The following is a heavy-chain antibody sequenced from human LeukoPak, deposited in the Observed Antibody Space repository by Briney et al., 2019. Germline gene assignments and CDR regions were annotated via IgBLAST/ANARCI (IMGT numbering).Heavy chain of an antibody. V-gene: IGHV3-21*01. CDR1: GFTFSSYS. CDR3: ARVLEYWFDP. J-gene: IGHJ5*02. CDR2: ISSSSSYI. Sequence: GGSLRLSCAASGFTFSSYSMHWVRQAPGKGLEWVSSISSSSSYIYYADSVKGRFTISRDNAKNSLYLQMNSLRAEATAVYYCARVLEYWFDPWGQGTLVTISS.